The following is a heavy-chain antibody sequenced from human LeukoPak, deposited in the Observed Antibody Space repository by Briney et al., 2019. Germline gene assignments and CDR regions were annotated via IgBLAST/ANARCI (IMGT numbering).Heavy chain of an antibody. Sequence: PGRSLRLSCAASGFTFSSYAMHWVRQAPGKGLEWVAVISYDGSNKYYADSVKGRFTISRDNSKNTLYLQMNSLRAEDTAVYYCARVSLPLVVAASFQHWGQGTLVTVSS. CDR1: GFTFSSYA. V-gene: IGHV3-30-3*01. CDR3: ARVSLPLVVAASFQH. J-gene: IGHJ1*01. CDR2: ISYDGSNK. D-gene: IGHD2-15*01.